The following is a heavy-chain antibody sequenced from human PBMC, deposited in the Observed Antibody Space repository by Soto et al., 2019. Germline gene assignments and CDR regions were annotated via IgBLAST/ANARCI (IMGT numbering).Heavy chain of an antibody. CDR2: MNPNSGNT. J-gene: IGHJ6*02. CDR1: GYTFTSYD. CDR3: ARVSSSWYIYYYYGMDV. D-gene: IGHD6-13*01. V-gene: IGHV1-8*01. Sequence: GASVKVSCKASGYTFTSYDINCVRQATGQVLEWMGWMNPNSGNTGYAQKFQGRVTMTRNTSISTAYMELSSLRSEDTAVYYCARVSSSWYIYYYYGMDVWGQGTTVTVSS.